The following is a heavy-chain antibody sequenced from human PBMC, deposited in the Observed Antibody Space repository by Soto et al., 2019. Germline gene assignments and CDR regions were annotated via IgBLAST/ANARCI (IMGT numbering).Heavy chain of an antibody. Sequence: GESLKISCAASGFTFSSYGMHWVRQAPGKGLEWVAVIWYDGSNKYYADSVKGRFTISRDNSKNTLYLQMNSLRAEDTAVYYCARDRVAAAGYLNWFDPWGQGTLVTVSS. D-gene: IGHD6-13*01. V-gene: IGHV3-33*01. J-gene: IGHJ5*02. CDR2: IWYDGSNK. CDR3: ARDRVAAAGYLNWFDP. CDR1: GFTFSSYG.